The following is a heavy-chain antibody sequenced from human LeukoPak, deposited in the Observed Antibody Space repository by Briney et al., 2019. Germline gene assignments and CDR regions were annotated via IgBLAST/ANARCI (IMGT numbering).Heavy chain of an antibody. Sequence: GGSLRLSCAASGFTFSISGLHWVRQAPGKGLEWVAFIHYDGSIKYYADSVKGRLTIPRDNSTNTLYLQVHSLKGEDKAVYYCSKEGVRCCHDDYWGRGTLVTVS. D-gene: IGHD2-2*01. CDR1: GFTFSISG. J-gene: IGHJ4*02. V-gene: IGHV3-30*02. CDR3: SKEGVRCCHDDY. CDR2: IHYDGSIK.